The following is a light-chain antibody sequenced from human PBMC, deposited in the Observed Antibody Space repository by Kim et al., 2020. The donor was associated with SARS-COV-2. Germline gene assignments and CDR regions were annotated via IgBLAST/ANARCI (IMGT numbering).Light chain of an antibody. CDR2: DAS. CDR1: QCMYNY. CDR3: QQRSHWPT. J-gene: IGKJ4*01. V-gene: IGKV3-11*01. Sequence: SVSPGERATLSCRASQCMYNYLAWYQHRPGQAPRLLIYDASNRATGVPARFSGSGSGTDFTLTISSLEREDVAVYYCQQRSHWPTFGGGTKVDIK.